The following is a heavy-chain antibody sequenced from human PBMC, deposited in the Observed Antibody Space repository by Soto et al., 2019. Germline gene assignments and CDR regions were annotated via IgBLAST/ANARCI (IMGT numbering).Heavy chain of an antibody. CDR3: AVLVPELEWLLSGWFDP. CDR2: ISGSGGST. V-gene: IGHV3-23*01. D-gene: IGHD3-3*01. J-gene: IGHJ5*02. Sequence: GGSLRLSCAASGFTFSSYAMSWVRQAPGKGLEWVSAISGSGGSTYYADSVKGRFTISRDNSKNTLYLQMNSLGAEDTAVYYCAVLVPELEWLLSGWFDPWGQGTLVTVSS. CDR1: GFTFSSYA.